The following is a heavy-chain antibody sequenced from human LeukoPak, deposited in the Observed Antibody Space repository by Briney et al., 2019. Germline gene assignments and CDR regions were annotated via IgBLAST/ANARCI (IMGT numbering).Heavy chain of an antibody. D-gene: IGHD3-22*01. CDR3: ARRKNYYDSP. J-gene: IGHJ5*02. CDR2: IYYSGST. CDR1: GGSIRSSSYY. Sequence: SETLSLTCTVSGGSIRSSSYYWGWIRQPPGKGLEWIGSIYYSGSTYYNPSLKSRVTISVGTSKNQFSLKLSSVTAADTAVYYCARRKNYYDSPWGQGTLVTVSS. V-gene: IGHV4-39*01.